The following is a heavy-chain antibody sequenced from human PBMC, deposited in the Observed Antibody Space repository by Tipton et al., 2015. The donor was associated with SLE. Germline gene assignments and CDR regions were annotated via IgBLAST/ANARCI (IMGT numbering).Heavy chain of an antibody. D-gene: IGHD1-7*01. CDR2: INHSGST. J-gene: IGHJ4*02. CDR3: ANQNWNYYF. CDR1: GGSFSGYY. Sequence: GLVKPSETLSLTCAVYGGSFSGYYWSWIRQPPGKGLEWIGEINHSGSTNYNPSLDSRVTISLDRFNNQFTLKMTSVTAADTAVYYCANQNWNYYFWGQGSLVTVSS. V-gene: IGHV4-34*01.